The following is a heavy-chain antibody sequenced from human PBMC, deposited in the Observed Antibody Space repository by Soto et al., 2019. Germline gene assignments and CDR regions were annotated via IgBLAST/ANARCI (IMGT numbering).Heavy chain of an antibody. J-gene: IGHJ4*02. CDR3: AKSKDSTIFGVVIYYFDT. D-gene: IGHD3-3*01. V-gene: IGHV3-23*01. CDR2: LSPNGAST. CDR1: GFTFSSFG. Sequence: PGGSLRLSCAASGFTFSSFGMNWVRQAPGKGLEWVSSLSPNGASTYYADSVKGRFTISRDNAKNTLFLQMDSLRAEDTAVYFCAKSKDSTIFGVVIYYFDTWGPGRLVTVSS.